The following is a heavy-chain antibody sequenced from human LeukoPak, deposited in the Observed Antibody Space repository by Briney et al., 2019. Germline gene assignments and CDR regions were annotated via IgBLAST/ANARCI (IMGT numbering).Heavy chain of an antibody. D-gene: IGHD1-14*01. V-gene: IGHV4-39*02. CDR1: GGSISGSSFS. J-gene: IGHJ5*02. CDR2: LHSNGNT. CDR3: ARDPTGFPNWFYP. Sequence: SETLSLTCTVSGGSISGSSFSWAWDRQPPGKGLEWIATLHSNGNTYSNPSLQSRVTIDLDTSKNQFSLKLSSVTATETAVYYCARDPTGFPNWFYPWGQGTLVTVSS.